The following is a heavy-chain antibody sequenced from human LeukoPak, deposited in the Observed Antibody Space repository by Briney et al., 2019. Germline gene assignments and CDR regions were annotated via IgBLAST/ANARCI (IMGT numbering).Heavy chain of an antibody. CDR2: IKQDGSEK. D-gene: IGHD3-9*01. Sequence: GGSLRLSCAASGFTFSSYWMSWVRQAPEKGLEWVANIKQDGSEKYYVDSVKGRFTISRDNAKNSLYLQMNSLRAEDTAVYYCARDSGETYYDILTGYQYWGQGTLVTVSS. V-gene: IGHV3-7*01. CDR1: GFTFSSYW. CDR3: ARDSGETYYDILTGYQY. J-gene: IGHJ4*02.